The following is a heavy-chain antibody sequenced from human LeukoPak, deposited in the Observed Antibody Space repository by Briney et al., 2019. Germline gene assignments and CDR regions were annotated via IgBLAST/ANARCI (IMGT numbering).Heavy chain of an antibody. CDR2: SSAYNGNT. D-gene: IGHD6-19*01. V-gene: IGHV1-18*01. J-gene: IGHJ4*02. Sequence: ASVKVSCKASGYTSTRYGISSVRHAPGQGLEWMGCSSAYNGNTNSAQKLQGRVTMTPETSTRTAYTALRRLRSQDTAAYYSARGRLIAVAPTGPDYWGQGTLVTVSS. CDR1: GYTSTRYG. CDR3: ARGRLIAVAPTGPDY.